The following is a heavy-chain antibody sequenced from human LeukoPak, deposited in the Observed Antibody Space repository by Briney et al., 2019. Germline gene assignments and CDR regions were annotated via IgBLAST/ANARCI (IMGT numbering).Heavy chain of an antibody. CDR3: AGETQLEYFDY. J-gene: IGHJ4*02. D-gene: IGHD3-3*01. Sequence: SETLSLTCAVYGGSFSGYYWSWIRQPPGKGLEWIGEINHSGSTNYNPSLKSRVTISVDTSKNQFSLKLSSVTAADTAVYYCAGETQLEYFDYWGQGTLVTVSS. V-gene: IGHV4-34*01. CDR2: INHSGST. CDR1: GGSFSGYY.